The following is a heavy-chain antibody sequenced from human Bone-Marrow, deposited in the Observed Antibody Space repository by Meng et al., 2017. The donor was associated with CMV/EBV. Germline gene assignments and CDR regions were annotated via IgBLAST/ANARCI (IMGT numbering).Heavy chain of an antibody. J-gene: IGHJ6*02. V-gene: IGHV1-46*01. Sequence: ASVKVSCKASGYTFTSNYIHWVRQAPGQGLEWMGLINPSGGSTNYAQKFQGRVTMTRDTSTSTVYMELSSLRSEDTAVYYCARIPYSSHRLYYYGMDVWGQGPTVTVPS. D-gene: IGHD6-13*01. CDR2: INPSGGST. CDR1: GYTFTSNY. CDR3: ARIPYSSHRLYYYGMDV.